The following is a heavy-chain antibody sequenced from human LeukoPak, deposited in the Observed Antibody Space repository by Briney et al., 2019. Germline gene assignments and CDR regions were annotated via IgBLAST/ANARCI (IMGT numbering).Heavy chain of an antibody. CDR2: IYNSGST. D-gene: IGHD2-2*02. J-gene: IGHJ4*02. Sequence: PGGSLRLSCVVCGFTVSSNYMSWVRQAPGKGLEWVSVIYNSGSTHYADSVKGRFTISRDNSKNTLYLQMNSLRAEDTAVYYCAKSRREVTQYTSFDFWGQGTLVTVSS. CDR1: GFTVSSNY. V-gene: IGHV3-53*01. CDR3: AKSRREVTQYTSFDF.